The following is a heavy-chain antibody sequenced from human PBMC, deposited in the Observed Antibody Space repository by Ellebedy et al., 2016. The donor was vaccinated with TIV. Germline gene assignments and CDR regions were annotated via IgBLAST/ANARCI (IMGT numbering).Heavy chain of an antibody. D-gene: IGHD4-17*01. V-gene: IGHV3-23*01. CDR2: ISGSGDST. CDR1: GFTFSSYA. J-gene: IGHJ4*02. CDR3: ARDRVHYAHFDY. Sequence: GGSLRLXXAASGFTFSSYAMSWVRQAPGKGLEWVSAISGSGDSTYYADSVKGRFTISRDNSKNTLCLQMNSLRAEDTAVYYCARDRVHYAHFDYWGQGTLVTVSS.